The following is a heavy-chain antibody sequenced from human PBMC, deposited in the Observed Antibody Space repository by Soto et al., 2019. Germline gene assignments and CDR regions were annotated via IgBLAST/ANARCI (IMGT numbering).Heavy chain of an antibody. J-gene: IGHJ6*02. CDR3: ARAGAAPYYYYGMDV. V-gene: IGHV1-18*01. CDR1: GYPFSTSG. Sequence: QVQLVQSGAEVRKPGASVKVSCKASGYPFSTSGMSWLRQAPGQGLEWRGWISTYNGDTNDAPKFQDRVTMTSDTSTSTVYMELRSLRSDDTAVYYCARAGAAPYYYYGMDVWGQGTRVTVSS. D-gene: IGHD2-15*01. CDR2: ISTYNGDT.